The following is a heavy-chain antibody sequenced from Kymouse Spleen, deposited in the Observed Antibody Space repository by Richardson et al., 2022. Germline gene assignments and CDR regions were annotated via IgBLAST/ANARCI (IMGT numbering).Heavy chain of an antibody. V-gene: IGHV4-34*01. D-gene: IGHD2-2*02. CDR1: GGSFSGYY. CDR2: INHSGST. J-gene: IGHJ4*02. Sequence: QVQLQQWGAGLLKPSETLSLTCAVYGGSFSGYYWSWIRQPPGKGLEWIGEINHSGSTNYNPSLKSRVTISVDTSKNQFSLKLSSVTAADTAVYYCARARGGDIVVVPAALFDYWGQGTLVTVSS. CDR3: ARARGGDIVVVPAALFDY.